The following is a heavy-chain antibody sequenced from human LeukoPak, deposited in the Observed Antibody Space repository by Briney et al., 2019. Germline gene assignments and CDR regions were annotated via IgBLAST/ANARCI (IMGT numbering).Heavy chain of an antibody. CDR3: ARAVWSYFDY. Sequence: SSETLSLTCTVSGGSISSYYWSWIRQPPGKGLEWIGYIYYSGSTNYNPSLKSRVTISVDTSKNQFSLKLSSVTAADTAVYYCARAVWSYFDYWGQGTLVTVSS. CDR1: GGSISSYY. CDR2: IYYSGST. V-gene: IGHV4-59*01. J-gene: IGHJ4*02. D-gene: IGHD2-21*01.